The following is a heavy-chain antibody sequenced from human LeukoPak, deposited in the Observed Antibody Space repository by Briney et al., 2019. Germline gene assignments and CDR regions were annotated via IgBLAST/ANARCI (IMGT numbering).Heavy chain of an antibody. CDR1: GYTLTELS. D-gene: IGHD3-16*02. CDR2: FDPEDGET. Sequence: ASVKVSCKVSGYTLTELSMHWVRQAPGKGLEWMGGFDPEDGETIYAQKFQGRVTMTEDTSTDTAYMELSSLRSEDTAVFFCATWDVWGIYRSGGDYYFDYWGQGTLVTVSS. V-gene: IGHV1-24*01. CDR3: ATWDVWGIYRSGGDYYFDY. J-gene: IGHJ4*02.